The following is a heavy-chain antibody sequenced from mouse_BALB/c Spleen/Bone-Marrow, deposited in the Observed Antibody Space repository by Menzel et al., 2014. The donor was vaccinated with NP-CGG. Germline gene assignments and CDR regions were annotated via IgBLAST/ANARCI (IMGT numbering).Heavy chain of an antibody. CDR2: INPYNGGT. J-gene: IGHJ3*01. D-gene: IGHD2-4*01. Sequence: EVQLQQSRPELVKPGASMKISCKASGYSFTGYTMNWVKQSHGKNLEWIGLINPYNGGTSYNQKFKGKATLTVDKSSSTAYMELLSLTSEDSAVYYCAREVIYYDYAGFAYWGQGTLVTVSA. V-gene: IGHV1-18*01. CDR1: GYSFTGYT. CDR3: AREVIYYDYAGFAY.